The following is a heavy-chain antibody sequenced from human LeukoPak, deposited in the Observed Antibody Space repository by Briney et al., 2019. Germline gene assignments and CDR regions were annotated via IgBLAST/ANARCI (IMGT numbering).Heavy chain of an antibody. CDR2: INPGDGRT. J-gene: IGHJ4*02. V-gene: IGHV1-46*01. CDR1: EYTFTSYY. D-gene: IGHD1-26*01. Sequence: APVKVSCKASEYTFTSYYMHWVRQAPGQGLEWMGIINPGDGRTTYPQKFQGRVTMTRDTSTSTVYMELSSLRSEDTAVYYCARDLSGNHYGHFDYWGQGTLVTVSS. CDR3: ARDLSGNHYGHFDY.